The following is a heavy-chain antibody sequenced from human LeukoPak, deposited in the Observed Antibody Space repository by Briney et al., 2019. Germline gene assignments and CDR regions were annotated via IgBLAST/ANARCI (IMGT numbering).Heavy chain of an antibody. J-gene: IGHJ4*02. CDR1: GFTFSSNG. CDR3: AKDLATKYSCDY. D-gene: IGHD1-26*01. Sequence: GGSLRLSCAASGFTFSSNGMHWVRQAPGKGLEWVAFISYDGNTKYHADSVKGRFTISRDNSKNTLYLQMNSLRAEDTAVYYCAKDLATKYSCDYWGQGILVIVSS. CDR2: ISYDGNTK. V-gene: IGHV3-30*18.